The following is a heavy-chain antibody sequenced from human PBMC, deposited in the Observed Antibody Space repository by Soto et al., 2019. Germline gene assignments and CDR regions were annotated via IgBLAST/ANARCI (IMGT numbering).Heavy chain of an antibody. V-gene: IGHV1-69*13. CDR2: IIPIFVTA. D-gene: IGHD1-26*01. J-gene: IGHJ6*02. Sequence: SVKVSCKASGGTFSSYAISWERQAPGQGLEWMGGIIPIFVTANYAQKFQVRVTITADESTSTAYMELSSLRSEDTAVYYCASYRGRDYYYYGMDVWGQGTTVTVSS. CDR1: GGTFSSYA. CDR3: ASYRGRDYYYYGMDV.